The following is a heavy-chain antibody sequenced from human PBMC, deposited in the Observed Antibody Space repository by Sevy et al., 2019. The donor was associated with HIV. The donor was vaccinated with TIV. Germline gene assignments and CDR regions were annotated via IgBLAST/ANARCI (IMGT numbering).Heavy chain of an antibody. CDR1: GGSISSYY. D-gene: IGHD6-13*01. CDR3: ATDGSSWYICDY. Sequence: SETLSLTCTVSGGSISSYYWSWIRQPPGKGLEWIGYIYYSGSTNYNPSLKSRVTISVDTSKNQFSLKLSSVTAADTAVNYCATDGSSWYICDYWGQGTLVTVSS. V-gene: IGHV4-59*01. CDR2: IYYSGST. J-gene: IGHJ4*02.